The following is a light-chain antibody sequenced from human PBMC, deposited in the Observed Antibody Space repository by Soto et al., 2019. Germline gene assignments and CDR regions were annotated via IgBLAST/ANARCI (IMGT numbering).Light chain of an antibody. V-gene: IGKV1-12*01. Sequence: IQMTQSPSSVSASVGDRVTITCRASQGISRWLACYQQKPGTAPKLLIYTASRLQSVVPSRFSGSGSGTQFTLNIRSLQPDDVATYYCQQTNSLPFTFGPGTQVDIK. CDR2: TAS. CDR1: QGISRW. CDR3: QQTNSLPFT. J-gene: IGKJ3*01.